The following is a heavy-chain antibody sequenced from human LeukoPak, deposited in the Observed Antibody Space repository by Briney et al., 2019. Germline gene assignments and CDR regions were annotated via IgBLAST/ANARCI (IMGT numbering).Heavy chain of an antibody. CDR1: GGSISSGSYY. V-gene: IGHV4-61*02. CDR2: IYTSGST. D-gene: IGHD6-19*01. CDR3: ATLKDGYSSGWYWYFDL. Sequence: PSETLSLTCTVSGGSISSGSYYWSWIRQPAGKGLEWIGRIYTSGSTNYNPSLKSRVTISVDTSKNQFSLKLSSVTAADTAVYYCATLKDGYSSGWYWYFDLWGRGTLVTVSS. J-gene: IGHJ2*01.